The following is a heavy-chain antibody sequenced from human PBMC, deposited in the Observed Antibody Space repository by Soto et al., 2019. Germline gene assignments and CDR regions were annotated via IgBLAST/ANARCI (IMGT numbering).Heavy chain of an antibody. D-gene: IGHD2-15*01. J-gene: IGHJ4*02. V-gene: IGHV3-64*04. CDR1: GFTFSIYA. Sequence: GGSLRLSCSASGFTFSIYAMHWVRQAPGKGLEYVSSISTNGGSTHYADSVKGRFTISRDNSKNTLYLQMNSLRAEDTAVYYCARVPSSSGRAHFDYWGQGTLVPVSS. CDR3: ARVPSSSGRAHFDY. CDR2: ISTNGGST.